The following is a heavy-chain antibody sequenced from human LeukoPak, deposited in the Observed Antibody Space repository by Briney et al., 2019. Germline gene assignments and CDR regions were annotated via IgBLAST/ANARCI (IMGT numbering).Heavy chain of an antibody. D-gene: IGHD3-22*01. Sequence: ASVKVSCKASGYNFTGYFMHWVRQATGQGLEWMGWKNPNSGNTGYAQKFQGRVTMTRNTSISTAYMELSSLRSEDTAVYYCARSGLFGYYYYYYMDVWGKGTTVTVSS. CDR2: KNPNSGNT. CDR3: ARSGLFGYYYYYYMDV. V-gene: IGHV1-8*02. J-gene: IGHJ6*03. CDR1: GYNFTGYF.